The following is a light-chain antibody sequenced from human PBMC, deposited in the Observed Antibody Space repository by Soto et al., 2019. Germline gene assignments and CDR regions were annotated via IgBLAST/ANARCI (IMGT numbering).Light chain of an antibody. Sequence: DIRMTQSPSSLSASVGDRVTITCRASQSISSYLVWYQQKPGKAPKLLIHATSTLQSGVPSRFSGSGSGTEFTLTISSLQPEDFATYYCQQLSNYPITFGQGTRLEIK. V-gene: IGKV1-9*01. CDR3: QQLSNYPIT. CDR1: QSISSY. CDR2: ATS. J-gene: IGKJ5*01.